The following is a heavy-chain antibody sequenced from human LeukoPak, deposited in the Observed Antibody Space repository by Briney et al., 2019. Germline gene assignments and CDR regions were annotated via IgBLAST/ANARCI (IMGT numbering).Heavy chain of an antibody. CDR3: ARAGDTYGTLYF. CDR1: GGSISSYY. J-gene: IGHJ4*02. CDR2: IKQDGGEK. D-gene: IGHD5-18*01. Sequence: ETLSLTCTVSGGSISSYYWSWVRQAPGEGREWVADIKQDGGEKNYVDSVKGRFTISRDNTKNSLYLQMNSLRVEDTAVYSCARAGDTYGTLYFWGQGTLVTVSS. V-gene: IGHV3-7*01.